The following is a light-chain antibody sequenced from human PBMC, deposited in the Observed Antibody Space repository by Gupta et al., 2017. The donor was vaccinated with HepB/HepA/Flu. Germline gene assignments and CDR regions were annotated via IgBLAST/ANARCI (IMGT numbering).Light chain of an antibody. CDR1: STNIGSND. CDR3: EACDGSLNGVI. V-gene: IGLV1-44*01. Sequence: QSVLTQPPSASGTPGPRVISSCSGSSTNIGSNDVNWYQHFPGTAPKVLMYRNNQRPSGVPDRFSGSKSGTSASLAISGLQAKDEADYYCEACDGSLNGVIFGGGTKLTVL. J-gene: IGLJ2*01. CDR2: RNN.